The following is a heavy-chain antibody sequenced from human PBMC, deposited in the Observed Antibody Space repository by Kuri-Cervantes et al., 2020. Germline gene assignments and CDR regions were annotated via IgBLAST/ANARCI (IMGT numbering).Heavy chain of an antibody. CDR1: GYTFFNYG. D-gene: IGHD5-24*01. V-gene: IGHV1-18*01. Sequence: ASVKVSCKTSGYTFFNYGISWVLQAPGQGLEWMGWSSFYNGDTNYAQKFQGRVTLTSDRSSNTVAMELRSLRSDDTAVYYCASSTSLHGNVDYWGQGTLVTVSS. J-gene: IGHJ4*02. CDR2: SSFYNGDT. CDR3: ASSTSLHGNVDY.